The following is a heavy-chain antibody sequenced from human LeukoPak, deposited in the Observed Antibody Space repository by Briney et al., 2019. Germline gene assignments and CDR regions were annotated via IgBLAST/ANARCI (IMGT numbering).Heavy chain of an antibody. CDR3: ARGVAAATYYYYYGMGV. CDR1: GGSISSYY. D-gene: IGHD6-13*01. CDR2: IYYSGST. V-gene: IGHV4-59*01. J-gene: IGHJ6*02. Sequence: SETLSLTCTVSGGSISSYYWSWLRQPPGKGLEWIGYIYYSGSTNCNPSLKSRVTISVDTSKNQFSLKLSSVTAADTAVYYCARGVAAATYYYYYGMGVWGQGTTVTVSS.